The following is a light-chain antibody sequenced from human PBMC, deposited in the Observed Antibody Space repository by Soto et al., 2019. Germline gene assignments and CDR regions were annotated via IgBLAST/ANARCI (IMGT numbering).Light chain of an antibody. Sequence: DIQMTQSPSTLSGSVGDRVTITCRASPTISSWSAWYQQKPGKAPKLPIYKASTLKSGVPSRFSGSGSGTEFTLTISSLQPDDFATYYCQHYNSYSEAFGQGTKVDIK. CDR1: PTISSW. J-gene: IGKJ1*01. CDR3: QHYNSYSEA. V-gene: IGKV1-5*03. CDR2: KAS.